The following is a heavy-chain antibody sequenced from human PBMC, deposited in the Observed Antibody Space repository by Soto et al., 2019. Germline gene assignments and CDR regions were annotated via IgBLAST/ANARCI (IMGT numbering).Heavy chain of an antibody. J-gene: IGHJ5*02. V-gene: IGHV4-59*01. CDR1: GGSISSYY. D-gene: IGHD2-2*01. CDR3: ARVGVPLTLFDP. CDR2: IYYSGST. Sequence: SELSLTCTVSGGSISSYYWSWIRQPPGKGLEWIGYIYYSGSTNYNPSLKSRVTISVDTSKNQFSLKLSSVTAADTAVYYCARVGVPLTLFDPWGQGTLVTVSS.